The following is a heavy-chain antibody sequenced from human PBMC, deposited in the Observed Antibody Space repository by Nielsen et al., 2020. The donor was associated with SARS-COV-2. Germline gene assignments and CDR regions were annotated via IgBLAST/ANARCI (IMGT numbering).Heavy chain of an antibody. Sequence: GGSLRLSCAASGFTFDDYAMHWVRQAPGKGLEWVSGISWNSGSIGYADSVKGRFTISRDNAKNSLYLQMNSLRAEDTALYYCAKDMEGGGYSYGFGIGAFDIWGQGTMVTVSS. V-gene: IGHV3-9*01. D-gene: IGHD5-18*01. CDR3: AKDMEGGGYSYGFGIGAFDI. CDR2: ISWNSGSI. J-gene: IGHJ3*02. CDR1: GFTFDDYA.